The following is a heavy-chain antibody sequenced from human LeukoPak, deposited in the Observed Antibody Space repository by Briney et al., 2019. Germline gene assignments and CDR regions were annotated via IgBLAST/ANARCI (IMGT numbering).Heavy chain of an antibody. CDR1: GLTFSTYW. V-gene: IGHV3-7*01. CDR3: ARHEYGNTGF. CDR2: IKQDGSEK. D-gene: IGHD2/OR15-2a*01. Sequence: GGSLRLSCTPSGLTFSTYWMSWVRQAPGKGLEWVANIKQDGSEKYYVDSVKGRFTISRDNAKNSLYLQMNSVRAEDTAVYYCARHEYGNTGFWGQGTLVTVSS. J-gene: IGHJ4*02.